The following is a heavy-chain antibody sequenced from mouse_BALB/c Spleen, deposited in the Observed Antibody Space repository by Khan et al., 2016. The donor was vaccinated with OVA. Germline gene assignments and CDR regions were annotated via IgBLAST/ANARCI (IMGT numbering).Heavy chain of an antibody. Sequence: QIQLVQSGPELKKPGETVKISCKASGYIFTNYGMNWVKQAPGQGLKWMGWINTYTGEPTYADVLRGRFAFSLDTSARTAYLQINNLKNEDTATDFCARGAVYYGRGKNAVLAYWGQGTLVTVSA. CDR1: GYIFTNYG. D-gene: IGHD1-1*01. CDR2: INTYTGEP. CDR3: ARGAVYYGRGKNAVLAY. V-gene: IGHV9-3-1*01. J-gene: IGHJ3*01.